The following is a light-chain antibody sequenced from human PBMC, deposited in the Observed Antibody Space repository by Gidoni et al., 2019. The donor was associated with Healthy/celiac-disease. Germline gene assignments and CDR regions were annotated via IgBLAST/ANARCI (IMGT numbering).Light chain of an antibody. CDR3: QQYYSTPLT. V-gene: IGKV4-1*01. CDR1: QSVLYSSNNKNY. J-gene: IGKJ4*01. CDR2: GAS. Sequence: DIVMTQSPDSLAVSLGERATINCKSSQSVLYSSNNKNYLAWYQQKPGQPPKLLIYGASNRESGVPDRFSGSGSGTDFTLTISSLQAEYVAVYYCQQYYSTPLTFGGGTKVEIK.